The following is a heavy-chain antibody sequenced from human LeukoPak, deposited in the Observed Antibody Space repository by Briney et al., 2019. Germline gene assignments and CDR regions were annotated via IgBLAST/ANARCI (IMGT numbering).Heavy chain of an antibody. V-gene: IGHV5-51*01. J-gene: IGHJ4*02. CDR1: GYSLTSYW. D-gene: IGHD3-10*01. CDR2: IYPGDSDT. Sequence: GEPLNISCKGSGYSLTSYWSGWVRQMHGKGLKWMGIIYPGDSDTRYSPSFQGQVTISAYKSIITAYLQWSSLKASDTAMYYCARRRITMVRGVIDYFDYWGQGTLVTVSS. CDR3: ARRRITMVRGVIDYFDY.